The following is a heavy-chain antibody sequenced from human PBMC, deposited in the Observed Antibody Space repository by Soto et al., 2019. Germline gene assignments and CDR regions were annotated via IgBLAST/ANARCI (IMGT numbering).Heavy chain of an antibody. CDR2: IIPILGIA. V-gene: IGHV1-69*02. D-gene: IGHD5-12*01. CDR1: GGTFSSYT. CDR3: ARAVGWLRLKYADAFDI. Sequence: ASVKVSCKASGGTFSSYTISWVRQAPGQGLEWMGRIIPILGIANYAQKFQGRVTITADKSTSTAYMELSSLRSEDTTVYYCARAVGWLRLKYADAFDIWGQGTMVTVSS. J-gene: IGHJ3*02.